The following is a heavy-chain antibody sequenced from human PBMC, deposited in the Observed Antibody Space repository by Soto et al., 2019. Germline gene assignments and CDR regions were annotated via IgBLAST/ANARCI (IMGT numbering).Heavy chain of an antibody. Sequence: GSLRLSCAASGFTFSSYAMHWVRQAPGKGLEWVAVISYDGSNKYYADSVKGRFTISRDNSKNTLYLQMNSLRAEDTAVYYCARDPGRRDGYFQDYWGQGTLVTVSS. J-gene: IGHJ4*02. CDR1: GFTFSSYA. D-gene: IGHD5-12*01. CDR3: ARDPGRRDGYFQDY. V-gene: IGHV3-30-3*01. CDR2: ISYDGSNK.